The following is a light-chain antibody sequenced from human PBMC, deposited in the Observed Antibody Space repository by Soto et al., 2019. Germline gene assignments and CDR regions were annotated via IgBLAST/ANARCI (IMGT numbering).Light chain of an antibody. CDR3: QQSYTSPPWT. J-gene: IGKJ1*01. V-gene: IGKV1-39*01. Sequence: DLQMTQSPSSLSASVGDRVTISCRAAQSISTYLNWYQQKPGTAPRLLIYSASSVETGVPPRFSGSGSGRDFTLTISSLRPEDIATYFCQQSYTSPPWTFGQGTKVEIK. CDR2: SAS. CDR1: QSISTY.